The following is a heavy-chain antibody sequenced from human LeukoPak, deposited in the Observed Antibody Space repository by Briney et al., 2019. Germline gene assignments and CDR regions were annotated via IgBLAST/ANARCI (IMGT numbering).Heavy chain of an antibody. CDR1: GDSVSSNSVT. Sequence: SQTLSLTCAISGDSVSSNSVTWNWIRQSPSRGLECLGRTYYRSTWYNDYAVSVRGRITVNPDTSKNQFSLHLNSVPPEDTAVYYCARRLTQYDCFDPWGQGILVTVSS. J-gene: IGHJ5*02. D-gene: IGHD2-2*01. CDR2: TYYRSTWYN. V-gene: IGHV6-1*01. CDR3: ARRLTQYDCFDP.